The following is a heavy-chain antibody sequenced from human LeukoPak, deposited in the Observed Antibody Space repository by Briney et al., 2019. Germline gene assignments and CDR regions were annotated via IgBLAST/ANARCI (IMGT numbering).Heavy chain of an antibody. CDR3: ARRSISWFDS. Sequence: PSETLSLTCTVSGGSISSSYWSWIRQSPGKGLEWIGYVYHSGRTNYSPSLKSRVTISVDTSKNHFSLKLNSVTAADTAVYYCARRSISWFDSWGRGTLVTVSS. J-gene: IGHJ5*01. CDR2: VYHSGRT. V-gene: IGHV4-59*08. CDR1: GGSISSSY.